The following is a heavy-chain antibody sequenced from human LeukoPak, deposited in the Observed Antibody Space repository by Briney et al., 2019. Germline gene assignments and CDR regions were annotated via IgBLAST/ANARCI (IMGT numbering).Heavy chain of an antibody. V-gene: IGHV4-59*01. D-gene: IGHD4-23*01. J-gene: IGHJ2*01. CDR1: GXSISGYY. CDR3: ARSVVTLYWYFDL. Sequence: PSETLSLTCTVSGXSISGYYDNWIRQPPGKGLEWIGYIYYSGSTNYNPSLKSRVTISLDTSKNQFSLKLSSVTTADTAVYYCARSVVTLYWYFDLWGRGTLVTVSS. CDR2: IYYSGST.